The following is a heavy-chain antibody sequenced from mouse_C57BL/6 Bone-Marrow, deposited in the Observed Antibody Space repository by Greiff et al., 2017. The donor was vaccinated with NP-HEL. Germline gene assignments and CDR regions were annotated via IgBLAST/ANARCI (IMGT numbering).Heavy chain of an antibody. CDR1: GYTFTDYY. CDR2: INPYNGGT. D-gene: IGHD2-14*01. CDR3: ARGNYRSAMDY. V-gene: IGHV1-19*01. J-gene: IGHJ4*01. Sequence: EVKLMESGPVLVKPGASVKMSCKASGYTFTDYYMNWVKQSHGKSLEWIGVINPYNGGTSYNQKFKGKATLTVDKSSSTAYMELNSLTSEDSAVYYCARGNYRSAMDYWGQGTSVTVSS.